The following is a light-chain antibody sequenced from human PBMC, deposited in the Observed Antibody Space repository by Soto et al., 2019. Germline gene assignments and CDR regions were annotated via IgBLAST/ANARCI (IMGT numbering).Light chain of an antibody. Sequence: EVVMTQSPATLSVSPGERATLSCRASQSVTTNMAWYQQKPGQAPRLLIYGASTMATGIPARFSGSGSGTDFTLTISSLQSEDFAVYYCQQDNNWPPWTFGQGTKVEIK. J-gene: IGKJ1*01. CDR3: QQDNNWPPWT. CDR1: QSVTTN. CDR2: GAS. V-gene: IGKV3-15*01.